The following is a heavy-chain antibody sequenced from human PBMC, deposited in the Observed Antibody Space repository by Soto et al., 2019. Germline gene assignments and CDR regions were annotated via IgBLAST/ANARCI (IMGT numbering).Heavy chain of an antibody. CDR1: GYTFTSYA. V-gene: IGHV1-3*01. Sequence: ASVKVSCKASGYTFTSYAMHWVRQAPGQRLEWMGWINAGNGNTKYSQKFQGRDTITRDTSASTAYMELSSLRSEDTVVYYFASESLLWFGESNDAFDIWGQGTMVTVSS. CDR2: INAGNGNT. J-gene: IGHJ3*02. D-gene: IGHD3-10*01. CDR3: ASESLLWFGESNDAFDI.